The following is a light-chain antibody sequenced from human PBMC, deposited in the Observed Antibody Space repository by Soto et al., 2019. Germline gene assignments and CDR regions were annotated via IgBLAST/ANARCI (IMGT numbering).Light chain of an antibody. V-gene: IGKV3-15*01. Sequence: DIVMTQSPATLSVSPGERATLSCRASESISSNLAWYQQQPGQAPRLLIYGASTRATGFPAKFSGSGFGTEFTLTISSLQSEDFAVYYCQQYSKGPSTFGGGTKVEIK. J-gene: IGKJ4*01. CDR1: ESISSN. CDR3: QQYSKGPST. CDR2: GAS.